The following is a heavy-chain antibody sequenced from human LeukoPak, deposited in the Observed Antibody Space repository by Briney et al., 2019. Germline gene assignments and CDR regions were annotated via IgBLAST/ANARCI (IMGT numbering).Heavy chain of an antibody. D-gene: IGHD3-22*01. CDR2: VYYSGSA. V-gene: IGHV4-59*08. J-gene: IGHJ4*02. CDR1: GGSISRYY. Sequence: SETLSLTCTVSGGSISRYYWSWIRQPPGKGLDWIEYVYYSGSANYNPSLKSRVTISVDTSKNQFSLKLSSVTAADTAVYYCARQYYYDSSGYFDYWGQGTLVTVSS. CDR3: ARQYYYDSSGYFDY.